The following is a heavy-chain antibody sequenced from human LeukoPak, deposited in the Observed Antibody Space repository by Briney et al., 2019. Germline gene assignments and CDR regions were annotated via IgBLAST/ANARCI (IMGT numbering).Heavy chain of an antibody. CDR1: GFSLSTSGMC. V-gene: IGHV2-70*11. CDR2: IDWDDDK. J-gene: IGHJ4*02. Sequence: RGSGPALVKPTQTLTLTCTFSGFSLSTSGMCVSWIRQPPGKALEWLARIDWDDDKYYSTSLKTRLTISKDTSRNQVVLAMTNMDPVDTATYYCARNIALAGRTYHFDYWGQGTLVTVSS. CDR3: ARNIALAGRTYHFDY. D-gene: IGHD6-19*01.